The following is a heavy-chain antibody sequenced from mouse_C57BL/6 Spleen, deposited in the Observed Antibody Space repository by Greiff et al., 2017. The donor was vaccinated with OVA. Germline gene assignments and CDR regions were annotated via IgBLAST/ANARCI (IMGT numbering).Heavy chain of an antibody. CDR1: GYAFSSSW. J-gene: IGHJ3*01. V-gene: IGHV1-82*01. Sequence: QVQLQQSGPELVKPGASVKISCKASGYAFSSSWMNWVKQRPGKGLEWIGRIYPGGGDTNYNGKFKGKATLTADKSSSTAYMQLSSLTSEDSAVYFCARSGTGFADWGQGTLVTVSA. CDR2: IYPGGGDT. D-gene: IGHD3-1*01. CDR3: ARSGTGFAD.